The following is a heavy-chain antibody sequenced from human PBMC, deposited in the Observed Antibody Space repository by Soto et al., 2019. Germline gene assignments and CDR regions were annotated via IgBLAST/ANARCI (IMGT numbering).Heavy chain of an antibody. CDR2: ISAYNGNT. CDR3: ARDYSDSSGYFTYDAFHI. Sequence: ASVKVSCKASGYTFTSYALTWVRQARGQGLEWMGWISAYNGNTNYAQNLQGRVTMTTDTSTSTAYMELRSLRSDDTAVYYCARDYSDSSGYFTYDAFHIWGQGTMVTVSS. J-gene: IGHJ3*02. V-gene: IGHV1-18*01. CDR1: GYTFTSYA. D-gene: IGHD3-22*01.